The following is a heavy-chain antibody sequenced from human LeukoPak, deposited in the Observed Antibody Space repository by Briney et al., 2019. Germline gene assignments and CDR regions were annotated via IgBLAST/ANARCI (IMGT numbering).Heavy chain of an antibody. CDR1: GFTFSSYS. D-gene: IGHD2-21*02. V-gene: IGHV3-21*01. CDR3: ARVAGVTAIRGPFDY. CDR2: ISSSSSYI. Sequence: PGGSLRLSCAASGFTFSSYSMNWVRQAPGKGLEWVSSISSSSSYIYYADSVKGRFTISRDNAKNSLYLQMNSLRADDTAVYYCARVAGVTAIRGPFDYWGQGTLVTVSS. J-gene: IGHJ4*02.